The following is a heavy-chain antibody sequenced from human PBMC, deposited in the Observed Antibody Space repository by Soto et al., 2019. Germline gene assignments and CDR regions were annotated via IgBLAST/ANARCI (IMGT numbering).Heavy chain of an antibody. CDR2: IIPIFGTA. Sequence: SVKVSCKASGGTFSSYAISWVRQAPGQGLEWMGGIIPIFGTANYAQKFQGRVTITADESTSTAYMELSSLRSEDTAVYYCARDSVDTAMVTPPSYATDVWCQGPTVTLSS. CDR3: ARDSVDTAMVTPPSYATDV. V-gene: IGHV1-69*13. D-gene: IGHD5-18*01. J-gene: IGHJ6*02. CDR1: GGTFSSYA.